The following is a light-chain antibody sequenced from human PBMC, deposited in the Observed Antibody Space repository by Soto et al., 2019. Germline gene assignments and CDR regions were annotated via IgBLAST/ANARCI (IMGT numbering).Light chain of an antibody. CDR3: QQYNNWPPST. CDR2: GAS. V-gene: IGKV3-15*01. J-gene: IGKJ3*01. CDR1: QSVSSN. Sequence: EIVMTQYPATLSVSPGERATLSCRASQSVSSNLAWYQQKPGQAPRLLIYGASTRATGIPDRFSGSRSGTEFTLIISRLQSEDFGVYYCQQYNNWPPSTFGPGTKVDIK.